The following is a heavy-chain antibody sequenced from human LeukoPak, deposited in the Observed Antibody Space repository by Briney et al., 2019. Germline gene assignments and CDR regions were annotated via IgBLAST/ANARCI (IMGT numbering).Heavy chain of an antibody. D-gene: IGHD3-22*01. J-gene: IGHJ4*02. CDR2: INSDGSST. CDR3: ARGYYYDSSGYYPQGFDY. Sequence: PGGSLRLSCAASGFTFSSYWMHWVRQAPGKGLVWVSRINSDGSSTNYADSVKGRFTISRDNAKNTLYLQMNSLRAEDTAVYYCARGYYYDSSGYYPQGFDYWGQGTLVTVSS. CDR1: GFTFSSYW. V-gene: IGHV3-74*01.